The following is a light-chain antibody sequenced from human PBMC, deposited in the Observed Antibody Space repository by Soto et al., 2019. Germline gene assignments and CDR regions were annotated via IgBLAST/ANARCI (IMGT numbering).Light chain of an antibody. V-gene: IGKV2-24*01. Sequence: DVVLTQTPLSSPVTPGQPASISCKSSQSLVYSDGNTYLSWFQQKPGLPPRLLIYQISKRFSGVADKFSGSGAETEYTPIISWADGEDVEVYYYVEFGNFPRTFDEGTTVDIK. CDR1: QSLVYSDGNTY. J-gene: IGKJ1*01. CDR3: VEFGNFPRT. CDR2: QIS.